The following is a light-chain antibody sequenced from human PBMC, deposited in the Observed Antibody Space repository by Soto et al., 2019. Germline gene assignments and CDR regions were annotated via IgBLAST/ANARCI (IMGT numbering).Light chain of an antibody. J-gene: IGKJ2*01. Sequence: DIQMTQSPSSLSASIGDRVTITCRASQNINSHLNWYQQKPGKAPKVLIYAASRLQSGVPSRFSGSGYGTEFTLTISSLEPEDFATYYCQQSHITTLFTFGKGTKLEIK. CDR1: QNINSH. V-gene: IGKV1-39*01. CDR3: QQSHITTLFT. CDR2: AAS.